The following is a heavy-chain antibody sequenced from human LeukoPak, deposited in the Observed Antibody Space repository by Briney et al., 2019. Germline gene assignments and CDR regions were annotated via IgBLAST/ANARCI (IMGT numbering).Heavy chain of an antibody. J-gene: IGHJ5*02. CDR2: IIPIFGTA. V-gene: IGHV1-69*06. CDR3: ARKVIMITFGGAPGWFDP. Sequence: SVKVSCKASGGTFSSYAISWVRQAPGQGLEWMGGIIPIFGTANYAQNFQGRVTITADKSTSTAYMELSSLRSEDTAVYYCARKVIMITFGGAPGWFDPWGQGPLVTVS. CDR1: GGTFSSYA. D-gene: IGHD3-16*01.